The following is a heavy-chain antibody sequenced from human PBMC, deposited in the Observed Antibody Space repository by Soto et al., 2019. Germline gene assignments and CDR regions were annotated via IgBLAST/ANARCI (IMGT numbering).Heavy chain of an antibody. CDR1: GFSFSNYA. Sequence: EVQLLESGGGLVQRGGSLRLSCAASGFSFSNYAMTWVRQAPGKGLEWVSAISGSGTSTFYADSVKGRFTISRDNSKNTLYLQMNSLRADDTAVYYCAKDMDIAVARAPRNNGFDPWGQGTLVTVSS. CDR2: ISGSGTST. D-gene: IGHD5-18*01. J-gene: IGHJ5*02. CDR3: AKDMDIAVARAPRNNGFDP. V-gene: IGHV3-23*01.